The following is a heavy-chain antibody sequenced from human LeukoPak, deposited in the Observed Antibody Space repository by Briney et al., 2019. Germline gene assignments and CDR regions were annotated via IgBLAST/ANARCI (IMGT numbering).Heavy chain of an antibody. CDR2: INPNSGGT. V-gene: IGHV1-2*06. D-gene: IGHD3-22*01. Sequence: GASVKVSCKASGYTFTGYYMHWVRQALGQGLEWMGRINPNSGGTNYAQKFQGRVTMTRDTSISTAYMELSRLRSDDTAVYYCARVAATMTAVPGYDAFNIWGQGTMVTVSS. CDR3: ARVAATMTAVPGYDAFNI. CDR1: GYTFTGYY. J-gene: IGHJ3*02.